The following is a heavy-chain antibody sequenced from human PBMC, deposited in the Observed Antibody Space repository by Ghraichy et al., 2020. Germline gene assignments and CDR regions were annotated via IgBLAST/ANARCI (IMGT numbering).Heavy chain of an antibody. CDR1: GFTFSSYS. CDR3: ARVGRGDGYNQWTSN. Sequence: GGSLRLSCAASGFTFSSYSMNWVRQAPGKGLEWVSYISSSSSTIYYADSVKGRFTISRDNAKNSLYLQMNSLRDEDTAVYYCARVGRGDGYNQWTSNWGQGTLVTVSS. D-gene: IGHD5-24*01. V-gene: IGHV3-48*02. CDR2: ISSSSSTI. J-gene: IGHJ4*02.